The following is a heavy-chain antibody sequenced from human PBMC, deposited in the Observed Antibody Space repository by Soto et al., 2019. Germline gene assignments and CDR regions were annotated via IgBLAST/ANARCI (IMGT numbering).Heavy chain of an antibody. D-gene: IGHD3-10*01. CDR3: TTVSKLGGSSAFDI. CDR2: IKSKTDGGTT. CDR1: GFTFSNAW. V-gene: IGHV3-15*01. J-gene: IGHJ3*02. Sequence: GSLRLSCAASGFTFSNAWMSWVRQAPGKGLEWVGRIKSKTDGGTTDYAAPVKGRFTISRDDSKNTLYLQMNSLKTEETAVYYCTTVSKLGGSSAFDIWGQGTMVTVSS.